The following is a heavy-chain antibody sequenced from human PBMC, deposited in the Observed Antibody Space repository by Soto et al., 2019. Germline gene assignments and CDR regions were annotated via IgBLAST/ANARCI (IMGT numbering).Heavy chain of an antibody. Sequence: QVQLVQSGAEVKKPGSSVKVSCKASGGTFSSYAISWVRQAPGQGLEWMGGIIPIFGTANYAQKFQGRVTXXAXEXXSTAYMELSSLRSEDTAVYYCARAGAYCGGDCYSNWGQGTLVTVSS. CDR2: IIPIFGTA. D-gene: IGHD2-21*02. CDR3: ARAGAYCGGDCYSN. J-gene: IGHJ4*02. V-gene: IGHV1-69*12. CDR1: GGTFSSYA.